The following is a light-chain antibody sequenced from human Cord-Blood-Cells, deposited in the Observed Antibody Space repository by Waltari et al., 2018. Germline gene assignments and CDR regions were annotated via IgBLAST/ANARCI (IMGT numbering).Light chain of an antibody. V-gene: IGKV1-8*01. CDR1: PGISSY. CDR3: QQYYSYPLT. Sequence: IRLTQSPSSFSASTGDRVTITCRASPGISSYLTWYQQKAGKAPKLLIYAASTLQSGVPSRFSGSGSGTDFTLTISCLQSEDFATYYCQQYYSYPLTFGGGTKVEIK. CDR2: AAS. J-gene: IGKJ4*01.